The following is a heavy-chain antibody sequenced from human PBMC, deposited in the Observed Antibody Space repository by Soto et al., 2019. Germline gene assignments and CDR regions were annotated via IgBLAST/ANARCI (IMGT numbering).Heavy chain of an antibody. CDR1: GGSISSYY. CDR2: IYYSGST. D-gene: IGHD3-10*01. V-gene: IGHV4-59*01. J-gene: IGHJ3*02. Sequence: PSETLSLTCTVSGGSISSYYWSWLRQPPGKGLEWIGYIYYSGSTNYNPSLKSRVTISVDTSKNQFSLKLSSVTAADTAVYYCARADGSGSLGIWGQGTMVTVS. CDR3: ARADGSGSLGI.